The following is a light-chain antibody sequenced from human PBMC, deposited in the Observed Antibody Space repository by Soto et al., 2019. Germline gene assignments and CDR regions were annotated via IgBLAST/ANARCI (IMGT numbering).Light chain of an antibody. V-gene: IGKV3-20*01. CDR1: QSVDSSY. CDR3: QQHGGSPIT. Sequence: EIAWTQSPGTLSLSPGERATLSCRASQSVDSSYLAWYHQRPGQAPRLLIYGASSRATGIPDRFSGSGSGTDFTLTISRLEPEDFAVYYCQQHGGSPITFGQGTRLEIK. J-gene: IGKJ5*01. CDR2: GAS.